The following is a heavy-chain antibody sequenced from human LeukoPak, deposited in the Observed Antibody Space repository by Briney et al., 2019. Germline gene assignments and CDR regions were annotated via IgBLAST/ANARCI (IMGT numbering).Heavy chain of an antibody. Sequence: SQTLSLTCAVSGGSISSGGYSWSWIRQPPGKGLEWIGYIYHSGSTYYNPSLKSRVTISVDRSKNQFSLKLSSVTAADTAVYYCASAAGDTTPLVGFEPWDQGTRVNESS. V-gene: IGHV4-30-2*01. CDR1: GGSISSGGYS. CDR2: IYHSGST. CDR3: ASAAGDTTPLVGFEP. D-gene: IGHD3-10*01. J-gene: IGHJ5*02.